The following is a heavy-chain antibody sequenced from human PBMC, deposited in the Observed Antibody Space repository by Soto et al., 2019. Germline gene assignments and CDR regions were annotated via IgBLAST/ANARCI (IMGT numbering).Heavy chain of an antibody. D-gene: IGHD3-3*01. CDR1: GGSISSSNS. CDR2: IYHSVRT. CDR3: ARVSQRITIYAVDKPEDYFDY. Sequence: QVQLQESGPGLVKPWGTLSLTCAVSGGSISSSNSWSWVRQPPGKGLEWIGAIYHSVRTNNNPSLKSRVTTSVDKSKHQFSLELSSVTAADTAVYYCARVSQRITIYAVDKPEDYFDYLGPGPHVTVSP. V-gene: IGHV4-4*02. J-gene: IGHJ4*02.